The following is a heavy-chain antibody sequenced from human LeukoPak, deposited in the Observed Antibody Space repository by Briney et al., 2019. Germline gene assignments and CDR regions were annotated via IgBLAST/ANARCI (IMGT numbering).Heavy chain of an antibody. D-gene: IGHD3-22*01. CDR1: GFTFSNAW. J-gene: IGHJ4*02. CDR2: IKKKTDGGTT. Sequence: GGSLRLSCAASGFTFSNAWMSWVRQVSGKGLKWVGRIKKKTDGGTTDYAAPVKGRFTISRDDSKNTLYLQMNSLKTEDTAVYYCTTEYYYDSSGLFDYWGQGTLVTVSS. V-gene: IGHV3-15*01. CDR3: TTEYYYDSSGLFDY.